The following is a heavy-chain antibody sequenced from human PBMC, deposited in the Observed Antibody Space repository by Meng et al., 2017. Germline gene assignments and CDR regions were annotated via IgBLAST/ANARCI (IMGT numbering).Heavy chain of an antibody. CDR1: AGSTSSNY. V-gene: IGHV4-59*01. CDR3: ARARIAVAGTSPFDY. J-gene: IGHJ4*02. Sequence: SETLSLTCTVSAGSTSSNYWNWIRQPPGKGLEWIGYIYHSGSTSYNPAIKSRFTIPVDTSKNQFSLKLSSVTAADTATYYCARARIAVAGTSPFDYWGQGTLVTVSS. CDR2: IYHSGST. D-gene: IGHD6-19*01.